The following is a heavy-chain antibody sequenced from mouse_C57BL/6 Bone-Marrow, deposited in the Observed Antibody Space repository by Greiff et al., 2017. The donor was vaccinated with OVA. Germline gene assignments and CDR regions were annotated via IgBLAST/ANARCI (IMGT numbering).Heavy chain of an antibody. Sequence: QVQLQQPGAELVRPGSSVKLSCKASGYTFPSYWMHWVKQRPIQGLEWIGNIDPSDSETHYNQKFKDKATLTVDKSSSTAYMQLSSLTSEDSAVYYCARPLTTVVADWYFDVWGTGTTVTVSS. CDR1: GYTFPSYW. J-gene: IGHJ1*03. V-gene: IGHV1-52*01. CDR2: IDPSDSET. CDR3: ARPLTTVVADWYFDV. D-gene: IGHD1-1*01.